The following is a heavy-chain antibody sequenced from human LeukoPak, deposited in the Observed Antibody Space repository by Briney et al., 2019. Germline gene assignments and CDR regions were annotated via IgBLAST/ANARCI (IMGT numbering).Heavy chain of an antibody. CDR1: GYTFTGYY. D-gene: IGHD3-22*01. Sequence: GASVKVSCKASGYTFTGYYMHWVRQAPGPGLEWMGRINPNSGGTNYAQKFQGRVTMTRDTSISTAYMELSRLRSDDTAVYYCARGYYYDSSGYYYAPAYMDVWGKGTTVTVSS. CDR3: ARGYYYDSSGYYYAPAYMDV. CDR2: INPNSGGT. J-gene: IGHJ6*03. V-gene: IGHV1-2*06.